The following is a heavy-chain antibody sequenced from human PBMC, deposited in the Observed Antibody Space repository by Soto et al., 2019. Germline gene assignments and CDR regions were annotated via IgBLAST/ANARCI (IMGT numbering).Heavy chain of an antibody. CDR3: ARDMTTVKAASPGMDV. CDR2: INPNSGGT. D-gene: IGHD4-17*01. V-gene: IGHV1-2*04. CDR1: GYTFTGYY. Sequence: GASVKVSCTASGYTFTGYYMHWVRQAPGQGLEWMGWINPNSGGTNYAQKFQGWVTMTRDTSISTAYMELSRLRSDDTAVYYCARDMTTVKAASPGMDVRGQGTTVTVSS. J-gene: IGHJ6*02.